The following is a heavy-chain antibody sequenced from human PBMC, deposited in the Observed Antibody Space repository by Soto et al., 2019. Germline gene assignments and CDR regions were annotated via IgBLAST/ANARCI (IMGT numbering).Heavy chain of an antibody. CDR3: ARDLEVAVAGA. CDR1: GFTFSSYA. D-gene: IGHD6-19*01. CDR2: ISYDGSNK. V-gene: IGHV3-30-3*01. Sequence: QVQLVESGGGVVQPGRSLRLSCAASGFTFSSYAMHWVRQAPGKGLELVAVISYDGSNKYYADSVKGRFTISRDNSKNTLYLQMNSLRAEDTAVYYCARDLEVAVAGAWGQGTLVTVSS. J-gene: IGHJ5*02.